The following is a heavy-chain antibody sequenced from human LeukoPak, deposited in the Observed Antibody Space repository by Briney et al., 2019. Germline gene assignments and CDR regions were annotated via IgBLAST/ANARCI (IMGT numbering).Heavy chain of an antibody. D-gene: IGHD3-22*01. V-gene: IGHV1-69*13. CDR3: ARDLRNYYDSSGLNWFDP. CDR2: IIPIFGTA. J-gene: IGHJ5*02. CDR1: GGTFSRNA. Sequence: SVKVSCKASGGTFSRNAISWVRQAPGQGLEWMGGIIPIFGTANYAQKFQGRVTITADESTSTAYMELSSLRSEDTAVYYYARDLRNYYDSSGLNWFDPWGQGTLVTVSS.